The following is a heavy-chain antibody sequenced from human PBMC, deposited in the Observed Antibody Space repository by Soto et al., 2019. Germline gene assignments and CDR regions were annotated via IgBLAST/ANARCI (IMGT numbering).Heavy chain of an antibody. CDR1: GFTFSSYS. V-gene: IGHV3-21*01. CDR2: ISSSSSHI. CDR3: ARDTPYSSTLTFDY. J-gene: IGHJ4*02. Sequence: EVQLVESGGGLVKPGGFLRLSCAASGFTFSSYSMNWVRQAPGKGLKWVSSISSSSSHIYYADSVKGRFTISRDNAKNSLYLQMNSLRAEDTAVYYCARDTPYSSTLTFDYWGQGTLVTVSS. D-gene: IGHD6-13*01.